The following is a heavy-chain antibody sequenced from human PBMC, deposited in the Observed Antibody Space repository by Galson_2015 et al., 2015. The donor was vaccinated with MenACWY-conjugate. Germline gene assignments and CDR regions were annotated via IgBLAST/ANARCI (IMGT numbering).Heavy chain of an antibody. Sequence: ETLSLTCTVSGGSISTYYWNWIRQPPGKGLEWVGYIYYSGSTNYNPSLKSRVTISVDTSKNQFSLKLSSVTAADTAVYYCARADSSGYRIWGQGTMVTVSS. V-gene: IGHV4-59*01. CDR2: IYYSGST. J-gene: IGHJ3*02. CDR1: GGSISTYY. D-gene: IGHD3-22*01. CDR3: ARADSSGYRI.